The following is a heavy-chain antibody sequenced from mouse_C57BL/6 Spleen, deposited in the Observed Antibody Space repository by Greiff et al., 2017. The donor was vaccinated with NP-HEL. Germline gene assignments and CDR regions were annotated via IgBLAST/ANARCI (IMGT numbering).Heavy chain of an antibody. CDR3: ARSDGSGYGFAY. V-gene: IGHV1-52*01. Sequence: QVQLQQPGAELVRPGSSVKLSCKASGYTFTSYWMHWVKQRPIQGLEWIGNIDPSDSETHYNQKFKDKATLTVDKSSSTAYMQLSSLTSEDSAVYYCARSDGSGYGFAYWGQGTLVTVSA. CDR1: GYTFTSYW. CDR2: IDPSDSET. D-gene: IGHD3-2*02. J-gene: IGHJ3*01.